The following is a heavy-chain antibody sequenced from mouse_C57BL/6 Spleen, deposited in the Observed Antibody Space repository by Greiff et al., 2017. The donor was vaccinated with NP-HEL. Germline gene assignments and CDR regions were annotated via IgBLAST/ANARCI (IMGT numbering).Heavy chain of an antibody. Sequence: EVQLQQSGPELVKPGASVKMSCKASGYTFTDYNMHWVKQSHGKSLEWIGYINPNNGGTSYNQKFKGKATLTVNKSSSTAYMELRSLTSEDSAVYYGARERGTGTRFAYWGQGTLVTVAA. V-gene: IGHV1-22*01. CDR1: GYTFTDYN. D-gene: IGHD4-1*01. J-gene: IGHJ3*01. CDR3: ARERGTGTRFAY. CDR2: INPNNGGT.